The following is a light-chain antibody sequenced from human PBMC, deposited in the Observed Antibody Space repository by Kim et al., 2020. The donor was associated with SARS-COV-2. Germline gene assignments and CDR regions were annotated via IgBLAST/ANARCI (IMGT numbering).Light chain of an antibody. CDR3: QSYDSRLWV. J-gene: IGLJ2*01. Sequence: SVLTQPPSVSGAPGQRVTIACTGSSSTIGADYHIHWYQQLPGTAPKLLIYGNNNRPSGVPDRFSASKSGTSASLVITGLQAEDEADYYCQSYDSRLWVFGGGTQLTVL. V-gene: IGLV1-40*01. CDR2: GNN. CDR1: SSTIGADYH.